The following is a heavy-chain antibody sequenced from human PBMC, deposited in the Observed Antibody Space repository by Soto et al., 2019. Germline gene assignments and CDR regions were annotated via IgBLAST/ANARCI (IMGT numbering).Heavy chain of an antibody. CDR2: FLPIFGTA. V-gene: IGHV1-69*01. J-gene: IGHJ4*02. Sequence: QVQLVQSGAEVKKPGSSVKVSCKASGGTFSSYAISWVRQAPGQGLEWMGGFLPIFGTANYAQKFQGRVTTTAGEPTSTAYRVLSSLRSDDTALYYCATQRLYCGGDCYPLWWGQGTLVTVSS. D-gene: IGHD2-21*02. CDR1: GGTFSSYA. CDR3: ATQRLYCGGDCYPLW.